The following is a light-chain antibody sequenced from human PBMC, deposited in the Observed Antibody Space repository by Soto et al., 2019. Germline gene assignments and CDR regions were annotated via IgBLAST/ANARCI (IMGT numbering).Light chain of an antibody. CDR1: RFIGTY. CDR2: AAY. V-gene: IGKV1-39*01. J-gene: IGKJ1*01. Sequence: DIQMTQSPSSLSASVGDRVTIACRASRFIGTYLNWYQQKPGKAPILLIFAAYRLQSEVPSRFSGSRSGTDFTLTIRSLKPEDFVTYYWHQTYSTLTWTFGQGTKVDI. CDR3: HQTYSTLTWT.